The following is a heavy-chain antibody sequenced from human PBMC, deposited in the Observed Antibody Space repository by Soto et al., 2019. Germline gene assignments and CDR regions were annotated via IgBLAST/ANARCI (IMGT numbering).Heavy chain of an antibody. CDR1: GYTFTSYG. Sequence: QVQLVQSGAEVKKPGASVKVSCKASGYTFTSYGISWVRQAPGQGLEWMGWISAYNGNTNSAQKLQGRVTMTTDTSTSTAYMELRSLRSDDTAVYYCARDPYSSGWYYYYYGMDVWGQGTTVTVSS. V-gene: IGHV1-18*01. CDR2: ISAYNGNT. D-gene: IGHD6-19*01. CDR3: ARDPYSSGWYYYYYGMDV. J-gene: IGHJ6*02.